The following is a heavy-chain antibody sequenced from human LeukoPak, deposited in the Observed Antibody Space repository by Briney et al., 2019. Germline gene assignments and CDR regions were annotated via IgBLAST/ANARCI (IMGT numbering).Heavy chain of an antibody. V-gene: IGHV4-34*01. CDR2: INHSGDT. CDR3: ARGSRNYDNYEGADY. Sequence: SETLSLTCAVYGGAFSGYYWSWIRQPPGKGLEWIGEINHSGDTKYNPSLKSRVSMSVDVSKDQFSLKLTSLTAADTAVYYCARGSRNYDNYEGADYWGQGTLVTVSS. D-gene: IGHD4-11*01. J-gene: IGHJ4*02. CDR1: GGAFSGYY.